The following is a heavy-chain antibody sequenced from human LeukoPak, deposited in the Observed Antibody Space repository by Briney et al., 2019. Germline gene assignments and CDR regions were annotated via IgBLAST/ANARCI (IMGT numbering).Heavy chain of an antibody. J-gene: IGHJ4*02. CDR1: RVSINSSTYY. CDR3: ARASGPKGYCSGAGCYFPHFDS. CDR2: IYYSGST. D-gene: IGHD2-15*01. Sequence: PSETLSLTCTVSRVSINSSTYYWGWIRQPPGKGLEWIGSIYYSGSTYYNPSLRSRVTISVDTSKNQFSLKLSSVTAADTAVYYCARASGPKGYCSGAGCYFPHFDSWGQGTLVTVSS. V-gene: IGHV4-39*01.